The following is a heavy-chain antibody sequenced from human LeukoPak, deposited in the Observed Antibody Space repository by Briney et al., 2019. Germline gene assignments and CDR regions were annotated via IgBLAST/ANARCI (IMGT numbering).Heavy chain of an antibody. CDR2: ISGSGGST. J-gene: IGHJ4*02. CDR3: AKVSGFPLWALDY. V-gene: IGHV3-23*01. CDR1: GFTFSSYA. D-gene: IGHD3-16*01. Sequence: GGSLRLSCAAYGFTFSSYAMSWVRQAPGKGLEWVSGISGSGGSTYYADSVKGRFTISRDNSKNTLYLQMNSLRAEDTAVYYCAKVSGFPLWALDYWGQGTLVTVSS.